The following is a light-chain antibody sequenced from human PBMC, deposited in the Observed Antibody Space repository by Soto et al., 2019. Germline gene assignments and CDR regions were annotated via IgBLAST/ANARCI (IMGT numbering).Light chain of an antibody. CDR3: QHYNSYSST. Sequence: DIQMTQSPSTLSASVGDRGTITCRASQSISNWLAWYQQKPGKAPKLLIYDASILESGVPSRFSGSGSGTEFTLTITSLQPDDFAAYYCQHYNSYSSTFGQGTKVDI. J-gene: IGKJ1*01. CDR2: DAS. CDR1: QSISNW. V-gene: IGKV1-5*01.